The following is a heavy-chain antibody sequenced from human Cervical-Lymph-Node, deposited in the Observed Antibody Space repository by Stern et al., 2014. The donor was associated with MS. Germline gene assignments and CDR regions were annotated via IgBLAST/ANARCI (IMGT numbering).Heavy chain of an antibody. D-gene: IGHD3-3*01. CDR3: ARTIFGDFDP. CDR2: IYCSGST. Sequence: VQLVESGPGLVKPSETLSLTCTVSGGSISSYYWSWIRQPPGKGLEWIGYIYCSGSTNYNPSLKSRVTISVDTSKNQFSLKLSSVTAADTAVYYCARTIFGDFDPWGQGTLVTVSS. CDR1: GGSISSYY. J-gene: IGHJ5*02. V-gene: IGHV4-59*01.